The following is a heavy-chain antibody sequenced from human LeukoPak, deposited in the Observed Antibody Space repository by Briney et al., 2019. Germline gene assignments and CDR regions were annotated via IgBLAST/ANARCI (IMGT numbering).Heavy chain of an antibody. CDR3: AKDHHCSGGSCYGPALYYYYYYMDV. V-gene: IGHV3-23*01. D-gene: IGHD2-15*01. CDR1: GFTFSTYS. J-gene: IGHJ6*03. Sequence: GGSLRLSCAASGFTFSTYSMNWVRQAPGKGLEWVSAISGSGGSTYYADSVKGRFTISRDNSKNTLYLQMNSLRAEDTAVYYCAKDHHCSGGSCYGPALYYYYYYMDVWGKGTTVTVSS. CDR2: ISGSGGST.